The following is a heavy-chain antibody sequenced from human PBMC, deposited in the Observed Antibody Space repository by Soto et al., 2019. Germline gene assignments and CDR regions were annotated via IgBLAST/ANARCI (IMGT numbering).Heavy chain of an antibody. CDR3: ARASRCKSEYECFAWLDF. CDR2: IFPSGDS. Sequence: SETLSLTCSVSGGSIASYYWSWIRQPAGKGLEWIGRIFPSGDSNYNPSLTSRVSMSLDTSKNQFSLTVSSVTAADTAVYYCARASRCKSEYECFAWLDFWGQGILVTVSS. CDR1: GGSIASYY. D-gene: IGHD6-6*01. V-gene: IGHV4-4*07. J-gene: IGHJ4*02.